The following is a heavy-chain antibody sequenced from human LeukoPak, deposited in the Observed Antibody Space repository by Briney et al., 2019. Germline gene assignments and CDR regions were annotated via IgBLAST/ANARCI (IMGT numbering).Heavy chain of an antibody. V-gene: IGHV3-23*01. Sequence: GGSLRLSCAASGFTFSSYDMHWVRQAPGKGLEWVSAISGSGGSTYYADSVKGRFTISRDNSKNTLYLQMNSLRAEDTAVYYCAKALGGDYGDYWGQGTLVTVSS. CDR1: GFTFSSYD. D-gene: IGHD4-17*01. CDR2: ISGSGGST. J-gene: IGHJ4*02. CDR3: AKALGGDYGDY.